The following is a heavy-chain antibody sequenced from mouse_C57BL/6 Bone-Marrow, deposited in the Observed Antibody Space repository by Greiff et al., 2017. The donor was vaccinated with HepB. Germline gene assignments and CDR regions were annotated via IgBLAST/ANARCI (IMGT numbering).Heavy chain of an antibody. Sequence: EVKLVESGPGLVKPSQSLSLTCSVTGYSITSGYYWNWIRQFPGNKLEWMGYISYDGSNNYNPSLKNRISITRDTSKNQFFLTLNSVTTEDTATYYCASLGSFDYWGQGTTLTVSS. D-gene: IGHD4-1*01. CDR1: GYSITSGYY. CDR3: ASLGSFDY. J-gene: IGHJ2*01. CDR2: ISYDGSN. V-gene: IGHV3-6*01.